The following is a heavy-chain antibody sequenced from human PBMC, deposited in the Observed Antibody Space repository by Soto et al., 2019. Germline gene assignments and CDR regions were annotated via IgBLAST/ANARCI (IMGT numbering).Heavy chain of an antibody. D-gene: IGHD4-17*01. Sequence: EVQLFQSGGGLAQPGGSLRLSCAASGFPFSNYAMSWVRQAPGKGLEWVSTISGSGSSRYTADSVRGRFIISRDNSRNTVSLQMNGLRAEDTAIYYCAKYYTVTTSYSYYHGLDVWGQGTTVAVSS. CDR3: AKYYTVTTSYSYYHGLDV. CDR1: GFPFSNYA. J-gene: IGHJ6*02. CDR2: ISGSGSSR. V-gene: IGHV3-23*01.